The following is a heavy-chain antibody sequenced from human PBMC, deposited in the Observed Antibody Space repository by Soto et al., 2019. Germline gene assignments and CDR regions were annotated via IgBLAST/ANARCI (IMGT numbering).Heavy chain of an antibody. CDR2: ISSSSSTI. Sequence: PGGSLRLSCAASGFTFSSYSMNWVRQAPGKGLEWVSYISSSSSTIYYADSVKGRFTISRDNAKNSLYLQMNSLRDEDTAVYYCARDLVATIKNYYYYGMDVWGQGTTVTVSS. D-gene: IGHD5-12*01. J-gene: IGHJ6*02. CDR1: GFTFSSYS. CDR3: ARDLVATIKNYYYYGMDV. V-gene: IGHV3-48*02.